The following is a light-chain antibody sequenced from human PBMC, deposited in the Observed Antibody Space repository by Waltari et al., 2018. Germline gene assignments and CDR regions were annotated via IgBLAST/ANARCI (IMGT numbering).Light chain of an antibody. CDR1: QSVSRS. V-gene: IGKV3-20*01. J-gene: IGKJ1*01. CDR2: GAS. CDR3: QHYVRLPAT. Sequence: IVLPQSPGTLSLSLGERATLSCRASQSVSRSLAWYQQKPGPAPKLLIYGASTRATGIPDRFTGSGSGTDFSLTISSREPEDFAIYCCQHYVRLPATFGQGTKVEIK.